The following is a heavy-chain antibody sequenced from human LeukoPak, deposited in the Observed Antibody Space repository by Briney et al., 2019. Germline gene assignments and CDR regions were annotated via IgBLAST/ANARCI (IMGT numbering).Heavy chain of an antibody. J-gene: IGHJ4*02. CDR2: IKSKTDGGTT. V-gene: IGHV3-15*01. CDR3: KGDGYGYVY. Sequence: GGSLRLSCAASGYTFSKAWMSWVRQAPGKGLEWVGRIKSKTDGGTTDYAAPVKGRLTISRDDSKNTLYLQMNSLKTEDTAVYYCKGDGYGYVYWGQGTLVTVSS. D-gene: IGHD5-24*01. CDR1: GYTFSKAW.